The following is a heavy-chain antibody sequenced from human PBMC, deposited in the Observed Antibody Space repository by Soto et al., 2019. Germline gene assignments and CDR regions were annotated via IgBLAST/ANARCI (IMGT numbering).Heavy chain of an antibody. J-gene: IGHJ6*02. CDR3: ARATPNYGDLIDYYGMDV. Sequence: SETLSLTCTVSGGSISSGGYYWSWIRQHPGKGLEWIGYIYYSGSTYYNPSLKSRVTISVDTSKNQFSLKLSSVTAADTAVYYCARATPNYGDLIDYYGMDVWGQGTTVTVSS. CDR1: GGSISSGGYY. V-gene: IGHV4-31*03. D-gene: IGHD4-17*01. CDR2: IYYSGST.